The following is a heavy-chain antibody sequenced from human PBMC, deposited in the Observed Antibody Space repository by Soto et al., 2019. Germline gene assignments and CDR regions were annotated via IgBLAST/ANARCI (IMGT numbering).Heavy chain of an antibody. CDR3: ARRRSPGYSSGWYPY. V-gene: IGHV4-34*01. CDR2: INHSGST. D-gene: IGHD6-19*01. J-gene: IGHJ4*02. CDR1: GGSFSGYY. Sequence: SETLSLTCAVYGGSFSGYYWSWIRQPPGKGLEWIGEINHSGSTNYNPSLKSRDTISVDTSKNQFSLKLSSVTAADTAVYYCARRRSPGYSSGWYPYWGQGTLVTVSS.